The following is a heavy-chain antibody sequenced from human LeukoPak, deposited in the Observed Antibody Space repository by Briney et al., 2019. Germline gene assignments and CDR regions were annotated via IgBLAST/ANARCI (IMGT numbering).Heavy chain of an antibody. CDR1: GGSFSGYY. Sequence: SETLSLTCAVYGGSFSGYYWSWIRQPPGKGLEWIGEINHSGSTNYNPSLKSRVTISVDTSKNQFSLKLSSVTAADTAVYYCARVGYCSSTSCSKGGSFDYWGQGTLVTDSS. J-gene: IGHJ4*02. CDR2: INHSGST. V-gene: IGHV4-34*01. CDR3: ARVGYCSSTSCSKGGSFDY. D-gene: IGHD2-2*01.